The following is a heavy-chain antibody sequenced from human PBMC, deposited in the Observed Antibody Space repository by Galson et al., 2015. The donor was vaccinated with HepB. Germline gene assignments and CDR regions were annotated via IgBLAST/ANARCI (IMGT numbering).Heavy chain of an antibody. Sequence: PALVKPTQTLTLTCTFSGFSLSTSGVGVGWIRQPPGKALEWLALIYWDDDKRYSPSLKSRLTMTKDTSKNQVVLTMTNMDPVDTATYYCAHSHYGDYPHYFDYWGQGTLVTVSS. CDR1: GFSLSTSGVG. J-gene: IGHJ4*02. V-gene: IGHV2-5*02. D-gene: IGHD4-17*01. CDR3: AHSHYGDYPHYFDY. CDR2: IYWDDDK.